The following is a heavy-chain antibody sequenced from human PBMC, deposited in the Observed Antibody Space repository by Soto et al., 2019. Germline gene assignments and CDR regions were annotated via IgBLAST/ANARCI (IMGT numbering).Heavy chain of an antibody. CDR3: ASGIQLWLRRINNGYSG. Sequence: QVQLVQSGAEVKKPESSVKVSCKAPGGTFSTYAISWVRQAPGQGLEWMGGIIPMFGTANYAQRFQDRVTIHADESTNTVYMELSRLRSEDTAVYFCASGIQLWLRRINNGYSGWGQGTLVTVSS. CDR1: GGTFSTYA. V-gene: IGHV1-69*12. J-gene: IGHJ4*02. CDR2: IIPMFGTA. D-gene: IGHD5-18*01.